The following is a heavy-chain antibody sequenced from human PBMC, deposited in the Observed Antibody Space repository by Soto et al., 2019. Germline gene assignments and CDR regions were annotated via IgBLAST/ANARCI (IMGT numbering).Heavy chain of an antibody. CDR3: ARDHPHSYGIYYFDY. J-gene: IGHJ4*02. Sequence: QVQLQESGPGLVKPSETLSLTCTVSGGSITNYYWSWIRQPPGKGLEWIGYIYSSGSTNYNPSLKRRVTISADTSKNQVSLKLTSVTAADMAVYYCARDHPHSYGIYYFDYWGQGTLVTVSS. D-gene: IGHD5-18*01. V-gene: IGHV4-59*01. CDR2: IYSSGST. CDR1: GGSITNYY.